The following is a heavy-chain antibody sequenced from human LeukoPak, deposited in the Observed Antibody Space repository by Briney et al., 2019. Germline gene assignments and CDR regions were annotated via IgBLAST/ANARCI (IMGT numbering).Heavy chain of an antibody. J-gene: IGHJ4*02. CDR1: GFTVDSNY. CDR3: ARGDDSGYYDYFDY. D-gene: IGHD3-22*01. Sequence: GGSLRLSCAASGFTVDSNYLSWVRQAPGKGLEWVSTIYTGGNTYYAASVKGRFAISRDFSKNTVFLHMNSLRAEDTAMYYCARGDDSGYYDYFDYWGQGALVTVSS. V-gene: IGHV3-53*01. CDR2: IYTGGNT.